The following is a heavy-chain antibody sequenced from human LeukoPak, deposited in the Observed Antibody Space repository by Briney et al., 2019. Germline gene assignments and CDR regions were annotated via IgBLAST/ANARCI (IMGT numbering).Heavy chain of an antibody. CDR1: GYTFTGYY. Sequence: ASVKVSCKASGYTFTGYYMHWVRQAPGQGLEWMGWINPNSGGTNYAQKFQGRVTMTRDTSISTAYMELSRLRSDDTAVYYCASSQYYDILTGYYRLLDYWGQGTLVTVSS. CDR2: INPNSGGT. V-gene: IGHV1-2*02. CDR3: ASSQYYDILTGYYRLLDY. J-gene: IGHJ4*02. D-gene: IGHD3-9*01.